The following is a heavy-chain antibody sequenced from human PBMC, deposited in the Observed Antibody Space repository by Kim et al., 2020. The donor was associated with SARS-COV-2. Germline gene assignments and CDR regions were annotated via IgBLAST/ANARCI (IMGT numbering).Heavy chain of an antibody. V-gene: IGHV3-30*18. J-gene: IGHJ6*02. CDR1: GFTFSSYG. CDR3: AKDRSGSYQDPLDYYYYGMDV. CDR2: ISYDGSNK. Sequence: GGSLRLSCAASGFTFSSYGMHWVRQAPGKGLEWVAVISYDGSNKYYADSVKGRFTISRDNSKNTLYLQMNSLRAEDTAVYYCAKDRSGSYQDPLDYYYYGMDVWGQGTTVTVSS. D-gene: IGHD3-10*01.